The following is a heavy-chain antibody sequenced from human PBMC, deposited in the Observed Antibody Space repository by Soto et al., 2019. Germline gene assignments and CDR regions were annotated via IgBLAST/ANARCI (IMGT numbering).Heavy chain of an antibody. V-gene: IGHV3-21*01. CDR2: ISSSSSYI. J-gene: IGHJ6*02. CDR1: GFTFSSYS. CDR3: ARARCSSTSCYIWYYYGMDV. Sequence: EVQLVESGGGLVKPGGSLRLSCAASGFTFSSYSMNWVRQAPGKGLEWDSSISSSSSYIYYADSVKGRFTISRDNAKNSLYLQMNSLRAEDTAVYYCARARCSSTSCYIWYYYGMDVWGQGTTVTVSS. D-gene: IGHD2-2*02.